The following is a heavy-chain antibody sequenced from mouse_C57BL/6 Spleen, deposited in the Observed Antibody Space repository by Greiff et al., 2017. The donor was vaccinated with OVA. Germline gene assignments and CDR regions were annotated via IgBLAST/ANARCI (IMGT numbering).Heavy chain of an antibody. CDR3: AREDWDGDYFDD. CDR1: GYAFSSSW. D-gene: IGHD4-1*01. V-gene: IGHV1-82*01. Sequence: QVQLQQSGPELVKPGASVKISCKASGYAFSSSWMNWVKQRPGKGLEWIGRIYPGDGDTNYNGKFKGKATLTADKSSSTAYMQLSSLTSEDSAVYFCAREDWDGDYFDDWGQGTTLTVSS. J-gene: IGHJ2*01. CDR2: IYPGDGDT.